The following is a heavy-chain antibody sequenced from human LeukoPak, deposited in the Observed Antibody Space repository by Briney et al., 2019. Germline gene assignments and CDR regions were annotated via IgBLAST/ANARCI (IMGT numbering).Heavy chain of an antibody. CDR2: IYYSGST. V-gene: IGHV4-30-4*01. CDR3: ARDRGSHSSSWPFDY. CDR1: GGSISSGDYY. Sequence: SETLSLTCTVSGGSISSGDYYCSWIRQPPGKGLEWIGYIYYSGSTYYNPSLKSRVTISVDTSKNQFSLKLSSVTAADTAVYYCARDRGSHSSSWPFDYWGQGTLVTVSS. D-gene: IGHD6-13*01. J-gene: IGHJ4*02.